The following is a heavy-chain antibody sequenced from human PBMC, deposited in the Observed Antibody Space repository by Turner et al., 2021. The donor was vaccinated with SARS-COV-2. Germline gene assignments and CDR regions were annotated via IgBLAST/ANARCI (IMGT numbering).Heavy chain of an antibody. CDR1: GGTFSTYA. D-gene: IGHD6-13*01. J-gene: IGHJ4*02. V-gene: IGHV1-69*01. CDR3: ARVGVGGSSWPKDFDY. Sequence: QVQLVQSGAEVKKPGSSVKVSCKASGGTFSTYAISWVRQAPGQGLEWMGGIIPIFGTANYARKFQGRVTITADESRSTAYMGLSSLRSEDTAVYYCARVGVGGSSWPKDFDYWGQGTLVTVSS. CDR2: IIPIFGTA.